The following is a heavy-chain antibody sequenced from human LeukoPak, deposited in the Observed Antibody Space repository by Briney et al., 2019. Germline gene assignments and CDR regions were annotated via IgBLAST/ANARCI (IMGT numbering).Heavy chain of an antibody. V-gene: IGHV3-23*01. J-gene: IGHJ4*02. D-gene: IGHD3-16*01. CDR2: LSGSGVNT. Sequence: GGSLRLSCAASGFIFSNYAMAWVRQAPGKGLEWVSGLSGSGVNTFYAVSVKGRFTISRDNPKNTLYLQMNSLRAEDTAVYYCATEKGDSPDYWGQGTLVTVSS. CDR1: GFIFSNYA. CDR3: ATEKGDSPDY.